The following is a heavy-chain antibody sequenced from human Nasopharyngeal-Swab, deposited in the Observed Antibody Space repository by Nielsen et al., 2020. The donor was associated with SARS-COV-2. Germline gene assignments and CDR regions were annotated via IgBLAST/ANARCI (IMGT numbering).Heavy chain of an antibody. CDR3: ARDAAMVIGATTPYYYYGMDV. CDR1: GFTSSSYS. Sequence: GGSLRLSCAASGFTSSSYSMNWVRQAPGKGLEWVSSISSSSSYIYYADSVKGRFTISRDNAKNSLYLQMNSLRAEDTAVYYCARDAAMVIGATTPYYYYGMDVWGQGTTVTVSS. CDR2: ISSSSSYI. V-gene: IGHV3-21*01. D-gene: IGHD5-12*01. J-gene: IGHJ6*02.